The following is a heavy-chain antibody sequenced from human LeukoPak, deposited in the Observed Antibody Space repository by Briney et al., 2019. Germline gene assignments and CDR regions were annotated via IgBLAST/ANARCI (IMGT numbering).Heavy chain of an antibody. J-gene: IGHJ4*02. V-gene: IGHV3-21*01. CDR1: GFTFGSYG. CDR2: ISSSSSYI. D-gene: IGHD3-10*01. CDR3: ARDPASASYGSGSYY. Sequence: GGSLRLSCAASGFTFGSYGMHWVRQAPGKGLEWVSSISSSSSYIYYADSVKGRFTISRDNAKNSLYLQMNSLRAEDTAVYYCARDPASASYGSGSYYWGQGTLVTVSS.